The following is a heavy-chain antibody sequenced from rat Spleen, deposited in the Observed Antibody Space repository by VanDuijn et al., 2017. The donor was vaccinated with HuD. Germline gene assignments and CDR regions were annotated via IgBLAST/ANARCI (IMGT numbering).Heavy chain of an antibody. D-gene: IGHD4-3*01. CDR3: TTDRDNSHWYFDF. J-gene: IGHJ1*01. CDR2: ISYDCSST. Sequence: EVQLVESGGGLVQPGRSMKLSCAASGFTFSNYDMAWVRQAPTKGLEWVASISYDCSSTYYRDSVKGRFTISRDNAKSTLYLQMDSLRSEDTATYYCTTDRDNSHWYFDFWGPGTMVTVSS. V-gene: IGHV5-20*01. CDR1: GFTFSNYD.